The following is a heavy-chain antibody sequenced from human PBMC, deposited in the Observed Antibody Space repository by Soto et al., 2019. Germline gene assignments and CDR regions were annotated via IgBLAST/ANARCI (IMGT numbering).Heavy chain of an antibody. Sequence: ASVKVSCKVSGYTLTELSMHWVRQAPGKGLEWMGGFDPEDGGTIYAQKFQGRVTMTEDTSTDTAYMELSSLRSEDTAVYYCAVNDYSKYGMDVWGQGTTVTVSS. CDR3: AVNDYSKYGMDV. CDR1: GYTLTELS. V-gene: IGHV1-24*01. J-gene: IGHJ6*02. D-gene: IGHD4-4*01. CDR2: FDPEDGGT.